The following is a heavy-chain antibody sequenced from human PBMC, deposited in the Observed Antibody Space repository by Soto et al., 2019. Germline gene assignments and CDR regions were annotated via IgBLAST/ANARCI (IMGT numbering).Heavy chain of an antibody. Sequence: GTLSLSCAASGLTFKNYAMPWIRQAPGKGLEWVAFISYDGSIEFYADSVKGRFTISRDDFKNTMFLQMGRLRVEDTAVYYCARGLRYFDWRIPFGYWGQGTLVTVSS. V-gene: IGHV3-30-3*01. D-gene: IGHD3-9*01. CDR2: ISYDGSIE. J-gene: IGHJ4*02. CDR1: GLTFKNYA. CDR3: ARGLRYFDWRIPFGY.